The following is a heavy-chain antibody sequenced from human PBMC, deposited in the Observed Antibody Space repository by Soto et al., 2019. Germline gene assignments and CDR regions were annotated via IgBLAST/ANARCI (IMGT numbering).Heavy chain of an antibody. CDR1: GGSISSYY. D-gene: IGHD2-2*01. J-gene: IGHJ5*02. CDR3: ARRDGYCSSTSCYLAWFDP. Sequence: SETLSLTCTVSGGSISSYYWSWIRQPPGKGLEWIGYIYYSGSTNYNPSLKSRVTISVDTSKNQFSLKLSSVTAADTAVYYCARRDGYCSSTSCYLAWFDPWGQGTLVTVSS. CDR2: IYYSGST. V-gene: IGHV4-59*08.